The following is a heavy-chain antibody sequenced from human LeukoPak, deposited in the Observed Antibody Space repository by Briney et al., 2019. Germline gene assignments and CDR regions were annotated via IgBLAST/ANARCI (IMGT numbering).Heavy chain of an antibody. J-gene: IGHJ4*02. D-gene: IGHD6-19*01. CDR2: INHSGST. CDR3: ARGVSGWYKYFDY. CDR1: GGSFSGYY. V-gene: IGHV4-34*01. Sequence: TSETLSLTCAVYGGSFSGYYWSWIRQPPGKGLEWIGEINHSGSTNYNPSLKSRVTISVDTSKNQFSLKLSSVTAADTAVYYCARGVSGWYKYFDYWGQGTLVTVSS.